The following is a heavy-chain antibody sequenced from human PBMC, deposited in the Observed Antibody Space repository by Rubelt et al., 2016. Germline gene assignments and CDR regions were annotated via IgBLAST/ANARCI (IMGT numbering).Heavy chain of an antibody. CDR1: GFSLSTSGMC. V-gene: IGHV2-70*01. CDR2: IAWDDDK. D-gene: IGHD1-1*01. J-gene: IGHJ4*02. CDR3: ARTQTETEPDY. Sequence: QVTLRESGPALVRPTQTLTLSCTFSGFSLSTSGMCVSWIRQPPGKALEWLALIAWDDDKYYSTSLRTRLTISKDTSKNQVVLTMTDMDPVDTATYYCARTQTETEPDYWGQGTLVTVSS.